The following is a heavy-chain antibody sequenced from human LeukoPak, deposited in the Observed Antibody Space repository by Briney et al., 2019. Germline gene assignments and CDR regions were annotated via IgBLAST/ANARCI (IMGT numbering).Heavy chain of an antibody. CDR2: IIPILGIA. D-gene: IGHD3-9*01. Sequence: SVKVSCKASGGTFSSYAISWVRQAPGQGLEWMGRIIPILGIANYAQKFQGRVTITADKSTSTAYMELSSLRSEDTAVYYCARVRADWEAYFDYWGQGTLVTVSS. J-gene: IGHJ4*02. CDR1: GGTFSSYA. V-gene: IGHV1-69*04. CDR3: ARVRADWEAYFDY.